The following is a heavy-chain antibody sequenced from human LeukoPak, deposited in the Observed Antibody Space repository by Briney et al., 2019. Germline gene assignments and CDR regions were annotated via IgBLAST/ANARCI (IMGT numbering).Heavy chain of an antibody. D-gene: IGHD2-21*02. V-gene: IGHV3-64*01. CDR3: ARDLRLKELAYCGGDCLDY. CDR1: GYTFSNYA. Sequence: GGSLRLSCAASGYTFSNYAMHWVRQAPGKGLEYVSAISSNGGSTYYANSVKGRFTISRDNSKNTLYLQMGSLRAEDMAVYYCARDLRLKELAYCGGDCLDYWGQGTLVTVSS. CDR2: ISSNGGST. J-gene: IGHJ4*02.